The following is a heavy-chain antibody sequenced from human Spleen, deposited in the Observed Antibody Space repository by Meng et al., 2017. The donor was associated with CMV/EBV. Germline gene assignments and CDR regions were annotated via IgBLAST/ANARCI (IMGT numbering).Heavy chain of an antibody. CDR3: AKHRGSNSLAGVDV. V-gene: IGHV3-23*01. Sequence: GGSLRLSCAASGFTFDTYAMNWVRQAPGKGLEWVSGISGGGHNTYYADSVKGRFTISRDNSRNTLYLQMNSLRAGDTAVYYCAKHRGSNSLAGVDVWGQGTTVTVSS. J-gene: IGHJ6*02. CDR2: ISGGGHNT. D-gene: IGHD1-26*01. CDR1: GFTFDTYA.